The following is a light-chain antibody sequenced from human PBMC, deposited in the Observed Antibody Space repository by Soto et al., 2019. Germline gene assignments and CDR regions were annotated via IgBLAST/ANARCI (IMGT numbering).Light chain of an antibody. Sequence: EIVLTQSPGTLSLSPGERATLSCRASHTISSSYLAWYQQKPGQAPRLLMYGISRRATGIPDRFSGSGSGTDFTLTITRLEPEDFATYYCQQSYSTLYTFGQGTKVEIK. V-gene: IGKV3-20*01. J-gene: IGKJ2*01. CDR3: QQSYSTLYT. CDR1: HTISSSY. CDR2: GIS.